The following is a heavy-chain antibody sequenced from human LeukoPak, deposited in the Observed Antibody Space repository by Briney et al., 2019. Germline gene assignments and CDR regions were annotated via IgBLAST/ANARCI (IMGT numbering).Heavy chain of an antibody. CDR2: IYYSGST. V-gene: IGHV4-39*01. Sequence: PSETLSLTCTVSGGSISSSSYYWGWIRQPPGKGLEWIGSIYYSGSTYYNPSLKSRVTISVDTSKNQFSLKLSSVTAADTAVYYCAGSGYSSSWYGPIWDYWGQGTLATVSS. D-gene: IGHD6-13*01. J-gene: IGHJ4*02. CDR1: GGSISSSSYY. CDR3: AGSGYSSSWYGPIWDY.